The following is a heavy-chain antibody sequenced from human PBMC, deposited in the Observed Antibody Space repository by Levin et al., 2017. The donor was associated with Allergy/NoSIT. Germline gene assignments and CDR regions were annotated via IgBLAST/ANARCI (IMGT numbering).Heavy chain of an antibody. D-gene: IGHD4-23*01. CDR2: IYPGDSDI. CDR1: GYNFTIYW. J-gene: IGHJ4*02. V-gene: IGHV5-51*01. CDR3: ARAVGNSRFDY. Sequence: GESLKISCKGSGYNFTIYWLGWVRQMPGKGLEWMGFIYPGDSDITYSPSFQGQVTIPVDKSISTAYLQWSSLKAPATALYYCARAVGNSRFDYWGQGTQVTVSS.